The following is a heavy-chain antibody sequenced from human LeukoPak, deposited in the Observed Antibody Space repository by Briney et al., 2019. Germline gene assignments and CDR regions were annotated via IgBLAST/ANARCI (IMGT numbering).Heavy chain of an antibody. Sequence: SGGSLRLSCAASGFTFSSYSMNWVRQAPGKGLEWVASIGKDGSEKSYVDSVKGRFTISRDNARNSLYLQMSSLRVEDTAVYYCTRDIVYLQLEYWGQGALVTVSS. CDR2: IGKDGSEK. CDR1: GFTFSSYS. J-gene: IGHJ4*02. CDR3: TRDIVYLQLEY. V-gene: IGHV3-7*01. D-gene: IGHD2-15*01.